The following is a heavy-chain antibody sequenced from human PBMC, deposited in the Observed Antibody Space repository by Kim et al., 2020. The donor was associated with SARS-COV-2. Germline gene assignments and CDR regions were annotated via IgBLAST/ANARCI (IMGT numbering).Heavy chain of an antibody. J-gene: IGHJ3*02. Sequence: GGSLRLSCAASGFTVSSNYMSWVRQAPGKGLEWVSVIYSGGSTYYADSVKGRFTISRDNSKNTLYLQMNSLRAEDTAVYYCASRYYGSGSYYGYDAFDIWGQGTMVTVSS. D-gene: IGHD3-10*01. CDR1: GFTVSSNY. V-gene: IGHV3-66*01. CDR3: ASRYYGSGSYYGYDAFDI. CDR2: IYSGGST.